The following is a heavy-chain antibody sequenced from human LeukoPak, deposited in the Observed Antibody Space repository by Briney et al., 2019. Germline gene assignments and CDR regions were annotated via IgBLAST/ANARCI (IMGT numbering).Heavy chain of an antibody. D-gene: IGHD6-13*01. Sequence: SETLSLTCTVSGGSISSYYWSWIRQPPGKGLEWVGYIYYSGSTNYNPSLKSRVTISVDTSKNQFSLKLSSVTAADTAVYYCARGYSSSWYYFDYWGQGTLVTVSS. V-gene: IGHV4-59*01. CDR2: IYYSGST. J-gene: IGHJ4*02. CDR3: ARGYSSSWYYFDY. CDR1: GGSISSYY.